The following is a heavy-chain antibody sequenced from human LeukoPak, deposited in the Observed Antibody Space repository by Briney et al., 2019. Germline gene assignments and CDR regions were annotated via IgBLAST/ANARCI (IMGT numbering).Heavy chain of an antibody. V-gene: IGHV1-8*01. Sequence: GASVKVSCKASGYTFTSYDINWVRQATGQGLEWMGWMNPNSGNTGYAQKFQGRVTMTRNTSISTAYMELSSLRSEDTAADYCARIHDFWSGSQNWFDPWGQGTLVTVSS. CDR1: GYTFTSYD. J-gene: IGHJ5*02. CDR2: MNPNSGNT. CDR3: ARIHDFWSGSQNWFDP. D-gene: IGHD3-3*01.